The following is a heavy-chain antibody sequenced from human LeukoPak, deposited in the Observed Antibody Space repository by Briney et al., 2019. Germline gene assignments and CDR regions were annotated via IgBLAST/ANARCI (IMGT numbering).Heavy chain of an antibody. V-gene: IGHV1-18*01. CDR1: GGTFSSYA. CDR3: ARESNGGYGFDY. Sequence: ASVKVSRKASGGTFSSYAISWVRQAPGQGLEWMGWISAQNGNTNYVQQFLGRVTMTRDTSASTAYMELRSLKSDDTAVYYCARESNGGYGFDYWGQGTLVTVSS. D-gene: IGHD5-12*01. J-gene: IGHJ4*02. CDR2: ISAQNGNT.